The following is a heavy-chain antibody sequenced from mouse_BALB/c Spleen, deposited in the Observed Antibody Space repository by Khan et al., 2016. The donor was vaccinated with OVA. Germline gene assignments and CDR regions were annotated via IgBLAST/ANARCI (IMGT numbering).Heavy chain of an antibody. CDR1: GYTFTSYY. Sequence: VKLLESGAELVKPGASVKLSCKASGYTFTSYYMYWVKQRPGQGLEWIGEINPSDGDTNFNEKFKIKATLTVDKSSSTAYMQLSSLTSEDSAVYYCTRSGYGTFAYWGQGTLVTVSA. CDR2: INPSDGDT. J-gene: IGHJ3*01. D-gene: IGHD2-1*01. V-gene: IGHV1S81*02. CDR3: TRSGYGTFAY.